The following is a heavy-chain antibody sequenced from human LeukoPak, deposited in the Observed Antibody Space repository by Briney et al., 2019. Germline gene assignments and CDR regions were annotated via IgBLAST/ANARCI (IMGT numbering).Heavy chain of an antibody. J-gene: IGHJ4*02. V-gene: IGHV3-23*01. CDR2: ISGSGGST. CDR1: GFTFSSYA. D-gene: IGHD6-19*01. CDR3: AKDLQGSGWCPYYFDY. Sequence: GGSLRLSCAASGFTFSSYAMSWVRQAPGKGLEWVSAISGSGGSTYYADSVKGRFTISRDNSKNTLYLQMNSLRAEDTAVYYCAKDLQGSGWCPYYFDYWGQGTLVTVSS.